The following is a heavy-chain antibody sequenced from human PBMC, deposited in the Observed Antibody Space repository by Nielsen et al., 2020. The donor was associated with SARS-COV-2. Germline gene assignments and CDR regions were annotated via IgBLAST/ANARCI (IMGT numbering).Heavy chain of an antibody. CDR1: GYTFISYG. CDR3: ARDHTMLRGRVLYFDL. CDR2: ISAFNGNT. D-gene: IGHD3-10*01. V-gene: IGHV1-18*04. J-gene: IGHJ2*01. Sequence: ASVKVSCKASGYTFISYGISWVRQAPGQGLEWMGWISAFNGNTNYAQKLQGRVTMTTDTSTSTAYMELRGLRSDDTAVYYCARDHTMLRGRVLYFDLWGRGTLVTASS.